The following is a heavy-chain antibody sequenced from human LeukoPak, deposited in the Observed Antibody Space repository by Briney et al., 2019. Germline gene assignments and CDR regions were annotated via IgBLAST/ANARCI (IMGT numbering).Heavy chain of an antibody. Sequence: SQTLSLTCAISGDSVSSNSAAWNWIRQSPSRGLEWLGRTYYRSKWYNDYAVSVKSRITINPDTSKNQFSLQLNSVTPEDTAGYYCARDMAPDYYDSSGYQVGSDYWGQGTLVTVSS. CDR3: ARDMAPDYYDSSGYQVGSDY. J-gene: IGHJ4*02. CDR1: GDSVSSNSAA. D-gene: IGHD3-22*01. CDR2: TYYRSKWYN. V-gene: IGHV6-1*01.